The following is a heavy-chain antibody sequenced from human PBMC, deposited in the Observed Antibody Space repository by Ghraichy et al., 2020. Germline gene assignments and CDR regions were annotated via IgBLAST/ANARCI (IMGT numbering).Heavy chain of an antibody. CDR1: GFAFRNYA. V-gene: IGHV3-23*01. D-gene: IGHD3-10*01. CDR2: ISGSGGST. CDR3: ARDLGSYYIRGWFYS. J-gene: IGHJ5*01. Sequence: GGSLRLSCAASGFAFRNYAIHWVRLAPGKGLEWVSGISGSGGSTDYIDSVKGRFTIARDNSRNTLSLQMSSLRAEDTAIYYCARDLGSYYIRGWFYSWGQGTLVTVSS.